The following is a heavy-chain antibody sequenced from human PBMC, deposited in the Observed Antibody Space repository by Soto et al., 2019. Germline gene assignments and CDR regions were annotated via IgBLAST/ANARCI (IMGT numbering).Heavy chain of an antibody. D-gene: IGHD2-15*01. Sequence: QVQLVQSGAEVKKPGSSVKVSCKASGGTFSSYAISWVRQAPGQGLEWMGGIIPIFGTANYAKKFQGRVTITADESTTKAYMELSSLRTEDTAVYYCARESRYCSGGSCYFLPGIDYWGQGTLVTVSS. V-gene: IGHV1-69*12. CDR2: IIPIFGTA. J-gene: IGHJ4*02. CDR1: GGTFSSYA. CDR3: ARESRYCSGGSCYFLPGIDY.